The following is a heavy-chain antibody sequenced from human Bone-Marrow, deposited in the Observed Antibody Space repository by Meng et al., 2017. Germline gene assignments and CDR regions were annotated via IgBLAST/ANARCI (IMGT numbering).Heavy chain of an antibody. CDR1: GGSFSGYY. D-gene: IGHD1-26*01. V-gene: IGHV4-34*01. CDR3: ARGRRIVGATFRLFYY. CDR2: INHSGSS. J-gene: IGHJ4*02. Sequence: QWQFQQWGSGLLKPSDALSLTCAVSGGSFSGYYWTWIRQPPGKGLEWIGEINHSGSSNYNPSLKSRVTLSADTPERQFSLKLSSVTAADTAVYYCARGRRIVGATFRLFYYWGQGTLVTVSS.